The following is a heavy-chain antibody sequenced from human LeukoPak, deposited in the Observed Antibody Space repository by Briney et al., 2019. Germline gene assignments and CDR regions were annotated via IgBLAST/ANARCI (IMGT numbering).Heavy chain of an antibody. V-gene: IGHV1-46*01. CDR3: ARDLGKQQHLGGDSY. CDR2: INPSGGST. Sequence: VASVKVSCKASGYTFTSYYMHWVRQAPGQGLEWMGIINPSGGSTSYAQKFQGRVTMTRDTSTSTVYMELSSLRSEDTAVYYCARDLGKQQHLGGDSYWGQGTLVTVSS. D-gene: IGHD6-13*01. J-gene: IGHJ4*02. CDR1: GYTFTSYY.